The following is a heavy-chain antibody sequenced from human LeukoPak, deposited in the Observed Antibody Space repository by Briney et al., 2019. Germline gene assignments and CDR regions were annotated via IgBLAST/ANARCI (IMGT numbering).Heavy chain of an antibody. CDR2: IYHSGST. CDR3: ARDQEYYYDSSGDAFDI. CDR1: GYSISSGYY. J-gene: IGHJ3*02. V-gene: IGHV4-38-2*02. D-gene: IGHD3-22*01. Sequence: SETLSLTCAVSGYSISSGYYWGWIRQPPGKGLEWIGSIYHSGSTYYNPSLKSRVTISVDTSKNQFSLKLSSVTAADTAVYYCARDQEYYYDSSGDAFDIWGQGTMVTVSS.